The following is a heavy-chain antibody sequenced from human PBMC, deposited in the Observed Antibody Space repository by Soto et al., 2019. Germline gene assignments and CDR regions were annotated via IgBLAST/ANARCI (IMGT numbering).Heavy chain of an antibody. Sequence: GRSLRLSCAASGFTFSDYYMSWIRQAPGKGLEWVSYISSSGSTIYYADSVKGRFTVSRDNSKNTLYLQMNSLRAEDTAVYYCAKEDYDYIWGSYRKWGQGTLVTVSS. J-gene: IGHJ4*02. V-gene: IGHV3-11*01. D-gene: IGHD3-16*02. CDR2: ISSSGSTI. CDR3: AKEDYDYIWGSYRK. CDR1: GFTFSDYY.